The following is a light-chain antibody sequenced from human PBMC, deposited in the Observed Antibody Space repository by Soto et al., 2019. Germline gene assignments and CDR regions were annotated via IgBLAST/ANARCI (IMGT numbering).Light chain of an antibody. CDR3: QQSYRTPHT. J-gene: IGKJ2*01. CDR1: QGVSAY. CDR2: SAS. Sequence: DIQMTQSPSSLSASVGDRVTITCRASQGVSAYLLWYQQTQGRAPKLLIYSASNLVSGVPSRVSGSGSGTSFTLTISSLQPDDLATYDCQQSYRTPHTIGQGTKLETK. V-gene: IGKV1-39*01.